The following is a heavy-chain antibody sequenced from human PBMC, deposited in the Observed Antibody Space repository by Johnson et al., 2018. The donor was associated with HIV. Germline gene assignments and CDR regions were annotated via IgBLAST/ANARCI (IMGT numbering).Heavy chain of an antibody. J-gene: IGHJ3*02. Sequence: QVQLVESGGGVVQPGRSLRLSCAASGFTFSSYGMHWVRQAPGKGLEWVAVIWYDGSNKYYADSVKGRFTISRDNVRKSLYLEMNSLRAEDTAVYYCAKPRQPSDAFDIWGQGTMVTVSS. CDR1: GFTFSSYG. CDR2: IWYDGSNK. CDR3: AKPRQPSDAFDI. V-gene: IGHV3-33*03. D-gene: IGHD6-13*01.